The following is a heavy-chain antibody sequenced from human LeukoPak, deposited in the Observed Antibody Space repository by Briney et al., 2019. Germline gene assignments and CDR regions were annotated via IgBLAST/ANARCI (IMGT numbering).Heavy chain of an antibody. CDR3: ARAGAYCSSTSCYGPAYY. V-gene: IGHV3-33*01. Sequence: GGSLRLSCAASGFTFNSYGMHWVRQAPGKGLEWVAALWSDGSSKYYADSVKGRFTISRDNAKNSLYLQMNSLRTEDTAVYYCARAGAYCSSTSCYGPAYYWGQGTLVTVSS. CDR1: GFTFNSYG. CDR2: LWSDGSSK. J-gene: IGHJ4*02. D-gene: IGHD2-2*01.